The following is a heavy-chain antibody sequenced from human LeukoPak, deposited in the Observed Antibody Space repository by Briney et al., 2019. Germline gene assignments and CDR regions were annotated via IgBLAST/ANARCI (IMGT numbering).Heavy chain of an antibody. D-gene: IGHD1-26*01. Sequence: ASVKVSCKASDYTFTSFGLSWVRQAPGQGLEWMGWISSYNGNTNYAQKLQGRVTMTTDTSTSTAYMELRSLRSDDTAVYYCARGPTLGGSPFYFEYWGQGTLVTVSS. V-gene: IGHV1-18*01. CDR3: ARGPTLGGSPFYFEY. CDR2: ISSYNGNT. J-gene: IGHJ4*02. CDR1: DYTFTSFG.